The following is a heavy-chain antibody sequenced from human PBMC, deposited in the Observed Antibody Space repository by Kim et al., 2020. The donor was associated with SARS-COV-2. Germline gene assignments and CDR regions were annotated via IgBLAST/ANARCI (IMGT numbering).Heavy chain of an antibody. D-gene: IGHD6-13*01. J-gene: IGHJ3*02. Sequence: KGRFTISRDNAKNSLYLQMNGLRAEDTAVYFCAGDYTTRDSSAWYDAFDIWGQGTMVTVSS. V-gene: IGHV3-11*06. CDR3: AGDYTTRDSSAWYDAFDI.